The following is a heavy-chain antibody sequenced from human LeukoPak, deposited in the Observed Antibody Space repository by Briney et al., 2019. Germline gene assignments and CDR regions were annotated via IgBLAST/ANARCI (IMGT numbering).Heavy chain of an antibody. Sequence: SETLSLPCTVSGGSISTYYWNWIRQPPGKGLEWIGHIYYSGSTSYNPSLKSRVTISVDTSKNQFSLKLSSVTAVDTAVYYCARAVAGTGGAFDIWGQGTMVTGSS. CDR3: ARAVAGTGGAFDI. V-gene: IGHV4-59*01. D-gene: IGHD6-19*01. CDR1: GGSISTYY. CDR2: IYYSGST. J-gene: IGHJ3*02.